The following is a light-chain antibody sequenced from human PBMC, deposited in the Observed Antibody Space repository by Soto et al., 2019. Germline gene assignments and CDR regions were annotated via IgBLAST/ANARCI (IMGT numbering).Light chain of an antibody. CDR2: LAS. CDR3: LQHCSAPYT. Sequence: DIVMTQSPDSLPVSLGERATINCKYSQSVLYSSSSKNCLVWYQQKPGQPPKVLIYLASTRESGVPDRFSGRRSGTDFTLPISNLQAEDVAVYYCLQHCSAPYTFGEGTKLEI. V-gene: IGKV4-1*01. J-gene: IGKJ2*01. CDR1: QSVLYSSSSKNC.